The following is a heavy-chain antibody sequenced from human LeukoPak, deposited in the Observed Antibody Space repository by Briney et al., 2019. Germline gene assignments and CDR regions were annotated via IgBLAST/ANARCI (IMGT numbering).Heavy chain of an antibody. CDR1: GFTFSNFG. V-gene: IGHV3-33*01. CDR2: VWYDGTDK. D-gene: IGHD5-12*01. J-gene: IGHJ4*02. CDR3: ARDRRGGYDPCYLDF. Sequence: GGSLRLSCAASGFTFSNFGMHWVRQAPGKGLEWVAVVWYDGTDKYYAESVKGRFTISRDNYKYTLHLQMNSLRAEDTAVYYCARDRRGGYDPCYLDFWGRGTLVSVS.